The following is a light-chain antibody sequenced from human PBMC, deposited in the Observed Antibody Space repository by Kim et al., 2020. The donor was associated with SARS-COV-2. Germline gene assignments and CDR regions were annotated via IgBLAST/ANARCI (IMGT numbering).Light chain of an antibody. CDR3: SAWDSSLTAWV. V-gene: IGLV10-54*01. CDR2: RNN. J-gene: IGLJ3*02. CDR1: SNNICNQG. Sequence: SQTATLTCTGNSNNICNQGAPWMMHHRVHPPKLLSFRNNNRPSGISERLSASRSGNTASLTIYEVQPEDEADYYCSAWDSSLTAWVFGGGTQLTVL.